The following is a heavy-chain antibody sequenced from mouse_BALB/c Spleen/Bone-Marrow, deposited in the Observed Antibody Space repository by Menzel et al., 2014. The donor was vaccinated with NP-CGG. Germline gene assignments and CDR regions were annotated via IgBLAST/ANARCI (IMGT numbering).Heavy chain of an antibody. Sequence: VQLKESGGGLVQPGGSLKLSCAASGFDFSTFWMSWVRQAPGKGLEWIGEISPDRSTINYRPSLKDKFIISRDNAKNTLYLLLSKVRSEDTALYYCARLHYYGYGAYWGQGTLVTVS. J-gene: IGHJ3*01. CDR3: ARLHYYGYGAY. D-gene: IGHD1-2*01. CDR1: GFDFSTFW. V-gene: IGHV4-1*02. CDR2: ISPDRSTI.